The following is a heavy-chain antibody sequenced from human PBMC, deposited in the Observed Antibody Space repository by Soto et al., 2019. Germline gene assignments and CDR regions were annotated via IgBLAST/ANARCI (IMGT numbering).Heavy chain of an antibody. D-gene: IGHD6-19*01. CDR2: ISYDGSNK. V-gene: IGHV3-30*18. J-gene: IGHJ6*02. CDR3: VKDGSSGWPYFYDMDV. CDR1: GFTFSNYG. Sequence: GGSLRLSCAASGFTFSNYGMHWVRQAPGKGLEWVAVISYDGSNKYYADSVKGRFTISRDNYKNTLYLQMSSLRAEDTAVYYCVKDGSSGWPYFYDMDVWGQGTTVTVSS.